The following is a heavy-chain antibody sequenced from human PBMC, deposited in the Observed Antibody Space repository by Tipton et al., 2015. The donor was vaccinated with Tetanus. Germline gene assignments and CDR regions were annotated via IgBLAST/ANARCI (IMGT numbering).Heavy chain of an antibody. Sequence: TLSLTCALYGGSFSDYYWTWIRQPPGKGLEWIGTLFFSGGTYYNPSLKSRVRMSVNTSKNQFSLDFNSVTATDTALYYCATSSSIMRGSDAFDLWGQGTMVFVSS. V-gene: IGHV4-34*12. J-gene: IGHJ3*01. CDR1: GGSFSDYY. CDR3: ATSSSIMRGSDAFDL. CDR2: LFFSGGT. D-gene: IGHD2/OR15-2a*01.